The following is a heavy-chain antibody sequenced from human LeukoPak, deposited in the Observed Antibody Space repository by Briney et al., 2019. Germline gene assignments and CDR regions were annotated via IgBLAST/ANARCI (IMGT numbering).Heavy chain of an antibody. CDR3: TRDRSRAEDD. D-gene: IGHD1-14*01. V-gene: IGHV3-7*01. CDR1: GFTFSGHW. J-gene: IGHJ4*02. CDR2: INQGGSDK. Sequence: GGSLRLSCAAAGFTFSGHWMSWVRQAPGKGREWVANINQGGSDKYYVDSVKGRFTISRDNANNLLYLQRNSLRGEDTAVYYCTRDRSRAEDDWGQGTLVTVSS.